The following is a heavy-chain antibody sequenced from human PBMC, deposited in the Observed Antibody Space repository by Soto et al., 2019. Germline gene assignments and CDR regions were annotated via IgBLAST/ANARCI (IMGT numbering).Heavy chain of an antibody. CDR1: GYSFTSYG. J-gene: IGHJ6*02. CDR2: ISPYNGHT. Sequence: AAVKVSCKASGYSFTSYGISWVRRAPGQGLEWMGWISPYNGHTQFVQRFQGRVSMTTDTSTKTAYMELRNLRSDDTAHYYCARDLTIVPATHPRLENYGMDVWGQGTTVTVSS. V-gene: IGHV1-18*01. CDR3: ARDLTIVPATHPRLENYGMDV. D-gene: IGHD2-2*01.